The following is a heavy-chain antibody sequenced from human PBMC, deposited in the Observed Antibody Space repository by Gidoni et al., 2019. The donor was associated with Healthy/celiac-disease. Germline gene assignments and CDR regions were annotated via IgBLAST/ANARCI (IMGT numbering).Heavy chain of an antibody. CDR2: ISSSSSYI. J-gene: IGHJ3*02. D-gene: IGHD1-1*01. CDR1: AFTFSSYS. Sequence: EVQLVESGGGLVKPGGSLRLSCAASAFTFSSYSMNWVRQAPGKGLEWVSSISSSSSYIYYADSVKGRFTISRDNAKNSLYLQMNSLRAEDTAVYYCARDGGTPYAFDIWGQGTMVTVSS. V-gene: IGHV3-21*01. CDR3: ARDGGTPYAFDI.